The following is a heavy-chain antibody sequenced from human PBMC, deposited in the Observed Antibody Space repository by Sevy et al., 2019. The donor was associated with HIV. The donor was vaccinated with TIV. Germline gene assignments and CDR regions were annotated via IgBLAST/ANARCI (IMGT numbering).Heavy chain of an antibody. CDR3: AREGCTRPHDY. Sequence: GGSLRLSCAASGFAFYDYSMSWIRPAPGKGLEWVATVSFGCGKINYADSVKGRLTISRDNSKNSFYLQMDNLRVEDTALYYCAREGCTRPHDYWGQGTRVTVSS. J-gene: IGHJ4*02. V-gene: IGHV3-23*01. D-gene: IGHD2-8*01. CDR2: VSFGCGKI. CDR1: GFAFYDYS.